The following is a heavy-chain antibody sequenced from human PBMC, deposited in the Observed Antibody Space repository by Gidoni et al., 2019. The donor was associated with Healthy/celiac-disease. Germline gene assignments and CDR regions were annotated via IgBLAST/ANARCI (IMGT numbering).Heavy chain of an antibody. CDR1: GYTFTSYD. CDR2: MNPNSGNT. V-gene: IGHV1-8*01. CDR3: ARALPYYYGAGSLRGGGMDV. Sequence: QVQLVQSGAEVKKPGASVKVSCKASGYTFTSYDINWVRQATGQGREWMGWMNPNSGNTGYAQKSQGRVTMTRNTSISTAYRELSSLRSEDTALYCGARALPYYYGAGSLRGGGMDVWGQGTTVTVSS. D-gene: IGHD3-10*01. J-gene: IGHJ6*02.